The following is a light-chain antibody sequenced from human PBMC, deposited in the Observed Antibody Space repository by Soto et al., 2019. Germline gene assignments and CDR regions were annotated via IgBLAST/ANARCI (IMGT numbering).Light chain of an antibody. CDR2: GAS. V-gene: IGKV3-20*01. J-gene: IGKJ1*01. CDR3: QQYATSPRK. CDR1: QTIGSTS. Sequence: EIVLTQSPGTLSLSLGERATLSCRTSQTIGSTSLAWYQQKPGQAPRLLIYGASTRATGIPARFSGSGSGTEFTLTISSLEPEDFAVYFCQQYATSPRKFGQGTKVDIK.